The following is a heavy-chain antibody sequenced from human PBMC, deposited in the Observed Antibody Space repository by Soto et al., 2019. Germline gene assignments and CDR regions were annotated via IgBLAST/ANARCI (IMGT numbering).Heavy chain of an antibody. J-gene: IGHJ6*02. CDR2: IYYSGST. CDR1: GGSISSGGYY. V-gene: IGHV4-31*03. CDR3: ARLVIYYGSGSYYKTPYYYGMDV. D-gene: IGHD3-10*01. Sequence: KTSETLSLTCTVSGGSISSGGYYWSWIRQHPGKGLEWIGYIYYSGSTYYNPSLKSRVTISVDTSKNQFSLKLSSVTAADTAVYYCARLVIYYGSGSYYKTPYYYGMDVWGQGTTVTVSS.